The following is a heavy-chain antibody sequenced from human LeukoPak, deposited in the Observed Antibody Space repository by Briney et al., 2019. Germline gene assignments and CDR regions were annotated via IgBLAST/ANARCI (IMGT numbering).Heavy chain of an antibody. V-gene: IGHV6-1*01. CDR2: TYYRSKWYN. CDR3: ARGPPYIVLVTPIGFFDY. D-gene: IGHD2-21*02. Sequence: SQTLSLTCAISGDSVSSKSAAWNWIRQSPSRGLEWLGRTYYRSKWYNDYAVSVASRITVIPDTSKNQFSLQLSSVTAADTAVYYCARGPPYIVLVTPIGFFDYWGQGTLVTVSS. CDR1: GDSVSSKSAA. J-gene: IGHJ4*02.